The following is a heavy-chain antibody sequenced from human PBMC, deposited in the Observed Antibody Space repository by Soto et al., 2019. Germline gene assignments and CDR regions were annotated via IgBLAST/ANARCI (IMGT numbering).Heavy chain of an antibody. V-gene: IGHV3-30*18. J-gene: IGHJ4*02. D-gene: IGHD2-2*01. CDR3: PKDLEYIVLVPTAIDY. CDR1: GFTFSNYG. CDR2: ISYDGSHK. Sequence: GGSLRLSCAASGFTFSNYGMHWVRQAPGKGLEWVAFISYDGSHKYYADSVKGRFTISRDNSKNTLYLQVNSLRPEDTAVYYCPKDLEYIVLVPTAIDYWGQGTLVTVSS.